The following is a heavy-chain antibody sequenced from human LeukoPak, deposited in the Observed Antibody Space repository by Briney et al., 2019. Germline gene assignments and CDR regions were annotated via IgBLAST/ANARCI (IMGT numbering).Heavy chain of an antibody. CDR2: INPNDGDT. CDR3: ARANFLYCSSSTCLFDY. Sequence: ASVKVSCKASGYTFTDYYMHRVRQAPGQGFEWMGWINPNDGDTNYAQKFQGRVTMTRDTSISTAHMEVSRLRSDDTAVNYCARANFLYCSSSTCLFDYWGQGTLVTVSS. V-gene: IGHV1-2*02. J-gene: IGHJ4*02. D-gene: IGHD2-2*01. CDR1: GYTFTDYY.